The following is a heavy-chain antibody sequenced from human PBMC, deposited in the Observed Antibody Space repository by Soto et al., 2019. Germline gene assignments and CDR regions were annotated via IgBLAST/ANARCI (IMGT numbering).Heavy chain of an antibody. J-gene: IGHJ3*02. CDR1: GFTFSNFA. Sequence: EVQLLESGGGLVQPGGSLRLSCAASGFTFSNFAMNWVRQAPGKGLEWVSAISGSGGSTYYADSVKGRFTIYRDNTKNTLYLQMNSLRAEDTAVYYCAKDPVVGTRRAFDIWGQGTMVTVSS. V-gene: IGHV3-23*01. D-gene: IGHD1-26*01. CDR2: ISGSGGST. CDR3: AKDPVVGTRRAFDI.